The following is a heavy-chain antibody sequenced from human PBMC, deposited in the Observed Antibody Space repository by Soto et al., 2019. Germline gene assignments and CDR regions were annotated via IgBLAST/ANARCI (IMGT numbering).Heavy chain of an antibody. CDR2: VIPMFLKP. Sequence: ASVKVSCKASGGMFDTYAISWVRQAPGQGLEWMGGVIPMFLKPNYAQKFQGRVTITANKSTNTVYMEMNSLMSEDTAVYYCVRGGGEMANPPPYLYWGQGTQVTVPQ. V-gene: IGHV1-69*06. D-gene: IGHD3-16*01. CDR3: VRGGGEMANPPPYLY. J-gene: IGHJ4*02. CDR1: GGMFDTYA.